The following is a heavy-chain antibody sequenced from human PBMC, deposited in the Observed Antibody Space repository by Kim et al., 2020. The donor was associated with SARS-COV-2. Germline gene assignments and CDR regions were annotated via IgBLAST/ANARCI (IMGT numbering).Heavy chain of an antibody. J-gene: IGHJ4*02. CDR1: GYSISSGYY. D-gene: IGHD3-10*01. Sequence: SETLSLTCTVSGYSISSGYYWGWIRQPPGKGLEWIGSIYHSGSTYYNPSLKSRVTISVDTSKNQFSLKLSSVTAADTAVYYCARDRGVYYGSGSYYYFDYWGQGTLVTVSS. V-gene: IGHV4-38-2*02. CDR3: ARDRGVYYGSGSYYYFDY. CDR2: IYHSGST.